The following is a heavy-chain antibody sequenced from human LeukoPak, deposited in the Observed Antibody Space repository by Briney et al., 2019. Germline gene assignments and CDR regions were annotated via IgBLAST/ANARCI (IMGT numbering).Heavy chain of an antibody. CDR3: AKDLGSGSYASDF. J-gene: IGHJ3*01. Sequence: GGSLGLSCVASGFTFRKYSIHWVRQAPGKGLKWVAFISGGGTDKFYLDFVKGRFSVSKDISKNTVYLQMSSLRDEDTALYYCAKDLGSGSYASDFWGQGTRVTVSS. V-gene: IGHV3-30*02. CDR1: GFTFRKYS. CDR2: ISGGGTDK. D-gene: IGHD3-10*01.